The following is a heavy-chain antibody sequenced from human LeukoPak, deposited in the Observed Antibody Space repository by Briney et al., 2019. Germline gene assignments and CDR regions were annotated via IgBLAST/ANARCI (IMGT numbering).Heavy chain of an antibody. J-gene: IGHJ4*02. CDR1: GFNFNNYA. Sequence: PGGSLRLSCAASGFNFNNYAMSWVRQAPRKGLEWVSGISGNGGNTYYADSVKGQFTISRDNSKNTLYLQMNSLRAEDTAVYYCAKDPRSSGYFDYWGQGTLVTVSS. D-gene: IGHD3-10*01. V-gene: IGHV3-23*01. CDR3: AKDPRSSGYFDY. CDR2: ISGNGGNT.